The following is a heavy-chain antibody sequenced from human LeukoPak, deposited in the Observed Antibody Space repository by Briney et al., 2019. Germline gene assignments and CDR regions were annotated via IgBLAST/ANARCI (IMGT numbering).Heavy chain of an antibody. V-gene: IGHV4-59*01. CDR2: LYYWGST. CDR1: VDSHCGLY. Sequence: SETLSLTCTVSVDSHCGLYWRCMPDPPGEGGGGVGHLYYWGSTHSNPPPRRAVTISVETSKNQFSLKLSSVTAADTAVYYCARFWRLRDAFDIWGQGTMVTVSS. J-gene: IGHJ3*02. CDR3: ARFWRLRDAFDI. D-gene: IGHD5-18*01.